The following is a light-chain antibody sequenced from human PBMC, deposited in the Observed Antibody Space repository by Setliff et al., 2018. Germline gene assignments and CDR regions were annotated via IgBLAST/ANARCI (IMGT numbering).Light chain of an antibody. V-gene: IGLV2-14*01. CDR3: CSFTTSATVV. CDR1: SADVGSSKY. J-gene: IGLJ1*01. CDR2: EVN. Sequence: QSVLTQPASVSGSPGQSITISCVGTSADVGSSKYVSWYQQHPDKAPKLILYEVNNRPSGISNRFFGSKSGNTASLTISGLQAGDEADYYCCSFTTSATVVFGPGTKGTV.